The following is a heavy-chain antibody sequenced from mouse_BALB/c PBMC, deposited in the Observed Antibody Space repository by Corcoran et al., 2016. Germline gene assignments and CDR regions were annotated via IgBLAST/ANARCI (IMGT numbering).Heavy chain of an antibody. CDR1: GYTFTSYV. CDR3: ARSYRYLYFYV. V-gene: IGHV1S136*01. J-gene: IGHJ1*01. Sequence: EVQLQQSGPELVKPGASVKMSCKASGYTFTSYVMHWLKQKPGQGRGWIGYINPYNDGTKYNEKFKGKATLTSDKSSSTAYMELSSLTSEDSAVYYCARSYRYLYFYVWGAATTVTVSS. CDR2: INPYNDGT. D-gene: IGHD2-14*01.